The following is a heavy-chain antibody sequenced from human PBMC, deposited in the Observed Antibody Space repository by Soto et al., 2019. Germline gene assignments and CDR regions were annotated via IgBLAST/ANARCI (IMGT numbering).Heavy chain of an antibody. CDR3: ARRPYYDFWSGYPTGGAFDI. J-gene: IGHJ3*02. CDR2: MHYTGSS. Sequence: SETLSLTCSFSGDSVTSHYLTWIRQSPEMGLEWIGYMHYTGSSNYNPSLKSRLTISVDTSKNQFSLKLSSVTAADTAVYYCARRPYYDFWSGYPTGGAFDIWGQGTMVTVSS. CDR1: GDSVTSHY. D-gene: IGHD3-3*01. V-gene: IGHV4-59*08.